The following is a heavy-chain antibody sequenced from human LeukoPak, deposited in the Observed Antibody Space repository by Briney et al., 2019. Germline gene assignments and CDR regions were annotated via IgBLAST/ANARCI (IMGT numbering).Heavy chain of an antibody. J-gene: IGHJ4*02. CDR2: ISSDGGST. Sequence: GGSLRLSCSASGFIFSTNAMHWVRQAPGKGLEFVSGISSDGGSTYYADSLKGRFTISRDTSKNTLYLQMSSLRAGDTAVYYCVKDLYGDYGGVDYWGQGTLVTVSS. D-gene: IGHD4-17*01. CDR3: VKDLYGDYGGVDY. V-gene: IGHV3-64D*09. CDR1: GFIFSTNA.